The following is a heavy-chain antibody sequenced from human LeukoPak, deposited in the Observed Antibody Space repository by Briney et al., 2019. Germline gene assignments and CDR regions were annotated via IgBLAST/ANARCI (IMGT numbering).Heavy chain of an antibody. CDR1: GDSVSSNSVT. V-gene: IGHV6-1*01. CDR2: TYYRSTLYN. Sequence: SQTLSLTCALSGDSVSSNSVTWHWITQPPSRGFEWLGRTYYRSTLYNDYAVSVRVRITVNPDTSKNQFSLHLNSVTPEDTAVYYCARRLTQYDCFDPWGQGILVTVSS. D-gene: IGHD2-2*01. J-gene: IGHJ5*02. CDR3: ARRLTQYDCFDP.